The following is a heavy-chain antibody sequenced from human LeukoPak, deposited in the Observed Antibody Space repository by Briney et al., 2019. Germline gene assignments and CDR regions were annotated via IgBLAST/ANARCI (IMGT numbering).Heavy chain of an antibody. CDR2: IWYDGNNK. CDR3: ANDHAHLPFAY. V-gene: IGHV3-33*03. CDR1: GFTFSLYG. J-gene: IGHJ4*02. Sequence: GGSLRLSCTASGFTFSLYGMPWVRQAPGKGLEWVANIWYDGNNKYYADSVKGRFTISRDNSKNTLYLQMNSLTDEDTAVYYCANDHAHLPFAYWGQGTLVTVSS.